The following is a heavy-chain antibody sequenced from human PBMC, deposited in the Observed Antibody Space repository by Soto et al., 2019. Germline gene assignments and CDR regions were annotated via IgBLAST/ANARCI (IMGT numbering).Heavy chain of an antibody. J-gene: IGHJ2*01. D-gene: IGHD6-19*01. CDR1: GGTFSSYT. CDR2: IIPFLDIA. CDR3: AFAGGGVAGNLDL. Sequence: QVQLVQSGAEVKKPGSSVKVSCKASGGTFSSYTISWVRQAPGQGLEWMGRIIPFLDIANYAQKFQGRVTLTADKSTSTAYMELSSLRSEDTAVYYCAFAGGGVAGNLDLWGRGTLVTVSS. V-gene: IGHV1-69*02.